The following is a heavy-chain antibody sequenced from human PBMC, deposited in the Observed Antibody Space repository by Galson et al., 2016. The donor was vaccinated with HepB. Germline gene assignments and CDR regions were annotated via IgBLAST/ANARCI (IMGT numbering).Heavy chain of an antibody. D-gene: IGHD4-17*01. CDR1: GYTFTSYY. Sequence: SVKVSCKASGYTFTSYYLHWVRQAPGKGLEWMGWINPNSGGRNYAPKFKGRVTMTRDTSITTTYMELTRLTFEDTALYYCARGNQMDYGQTYYFYFMDVWGKGTTVTVAS. V-gene: IGHV1-2*02. CDR2: INPNSGGR. J-gene: IGHJ6*03. CDR3: ARGNQMDYGQTYYFYFMDV.